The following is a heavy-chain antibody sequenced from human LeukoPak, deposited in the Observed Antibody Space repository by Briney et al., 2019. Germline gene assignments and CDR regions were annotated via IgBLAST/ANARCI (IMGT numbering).Heavy chain of an antibody. CDR1: GFTFSSNW. CDR2: INSDGSST. Sequence: GGSLRLSCAASGFTFSSNWMHWVRQAPGKGLVWVSRINSDGSSTSYADSVKGRFTISRDNAKNTLYLQMNSLRAEDTAVYYCARESMYYGPTDYWGQGTLVTVSS. V-gene: IGHV3-74*01. CDR3: ARESMYYGPTDY. J-gene: IGHJ4*02. D-gene: IGHD2-8*01.